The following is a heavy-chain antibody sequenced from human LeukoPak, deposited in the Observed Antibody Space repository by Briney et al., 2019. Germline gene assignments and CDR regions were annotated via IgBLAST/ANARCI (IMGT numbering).Heavy chain of an antibody. CDR2: ISGSGGST. D-gene: IGHD5-24*01. J-gene: IGHJ5*02. CDR3: AKVNLARWLQLRRIGGWFDP. V-gene: IGHV3-23*01. Sequence: GRSLRLSCAASGFTFSSYGMHWVRQAPGKGLEWVSAISGSGGSTYYADSVKGRFTISRDNSKNTLYLQMNSLRAEDTAVYYCAKVNLARWLQLRRIGGWFDPWGQGTLVTASS. CDR1: GFTFSSYG.